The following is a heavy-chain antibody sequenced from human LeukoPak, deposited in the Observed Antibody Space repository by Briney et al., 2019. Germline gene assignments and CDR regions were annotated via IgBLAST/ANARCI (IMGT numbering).Heavy chain of an antibody. J-gene: IGHJ4*02. D-gene: IGHD5-12*01. Sequence: GGSPRLSCAASGFTFSSYSMNWVRQAPGKGLEWVSSISSSSSYIYYADSVKGRFTISRDNAKNSLYLQMNSLGAEDTAVYYCAREEGGYPGFDYWGQGTLVTVSS. CDR1: GFTFSSYS. CDR3: AREEGGYPGFDY. V-gene: IGHV3-21*01. CDR2: ISSSSSYI.